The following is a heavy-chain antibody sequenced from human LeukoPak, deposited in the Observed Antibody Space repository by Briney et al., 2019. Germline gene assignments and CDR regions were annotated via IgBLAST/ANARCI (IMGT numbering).Heavy chain of an antibody. CDR3: ARDPYSGGYGDYYYYYMDL. CDR2: ITSSSSYI. D-gene: IGHD1-26*01. J-gene: IGHJ6*03. V-gene: IGHV3-21*01. Sequence: PGGSLRLSCAASGFTFSTYNMNWVRQAPGKGLEWVSSITSSSSYIYYADSVKGRFTISRDNAKNSLYLQMNSLRAEDTAMYYCARDPYSGGYGDYYYYYMDLWGQGTTVTISS. CDR1: GFTFSTYN.